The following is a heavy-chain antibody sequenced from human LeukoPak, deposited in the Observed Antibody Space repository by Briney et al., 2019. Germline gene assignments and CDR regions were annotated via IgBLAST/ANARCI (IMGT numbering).Heavy chain of an antibody. Sequence: PGGSLRLSCAASGFTFSDYYMSWIRQAPGKGLEWVSYISSSGSTYYADSVKGRFTISRDNSKNTLYLQMNSLRAEDTAVYYCAKVGAVAGTETYYFDYWGQGTLVTVSS. CDR3: AKVGAVAGTETYYFDY. J-gene: IGHJ4*02. CDR2: ISSSGST. D-gene: IGHD6-19*01. CDR1: GFTFSDYY. V-gene: IGHV3-11*01.